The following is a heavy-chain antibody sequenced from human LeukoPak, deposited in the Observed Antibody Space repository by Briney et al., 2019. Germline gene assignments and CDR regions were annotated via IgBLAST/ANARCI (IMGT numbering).Heavy chain of an antibody. CDR3: ARREPPYDFWSGYRGSTFDY. CDR2: IYYSGST. CDR1: GGSISSSSYY. Sequence: SETLSLTCTVSGGSISSSSYYWGWIRQPPGKGLEWIGSIYYSGSTYYNPSLKSRVTISVDTSKNQFSLKLSSVTAADTAVYYCARREPPYDFWSGYRGSTFDYWGQGTQVTVSS. V-gene: IGHV4-39*01. D-gene: IGHD3-3*01. J-gene: IGHJ4*02.